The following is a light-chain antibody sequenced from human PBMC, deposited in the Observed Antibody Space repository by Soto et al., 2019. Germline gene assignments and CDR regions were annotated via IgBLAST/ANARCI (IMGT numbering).Light chain of an antibody. J-gene: IGKJ2*01. V-gene: IGKV1-39*01. CDR3: QQSFDTSPT. CDR2: ASS. Sequence: DIQMTQSPSALSASVGDRVTITCRASQSIATYVNWYQQQPGKVPKFLIYASSTLQSGVPSRFSGSGSGTEFTLTISSLQPEYFATYYCQQSFDTSPTFGQGTKVEIK. CDR1: QSIATY.